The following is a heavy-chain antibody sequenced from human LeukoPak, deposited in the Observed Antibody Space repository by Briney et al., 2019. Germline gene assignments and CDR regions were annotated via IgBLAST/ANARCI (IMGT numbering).Heavy chain of an antibody. V-gene: IGHV3-53*01. CDR2: IYSGGST. Sequence: GGSLRLSCAASGFTVSSNYMSWVRQAPGKGLEWVSVIYSGGSTYYADSVKGRFTISRDNSKNTLYLQMNGLRAEDTAVYYCAREDNWTRNYCFDYWGQGTLVTVSS. CDR1: GFTVSSNY. J-gene: IGHJ4*02. D-gene: IGHD1-20*01. CDR3: AREDNWTRNYCFDY.